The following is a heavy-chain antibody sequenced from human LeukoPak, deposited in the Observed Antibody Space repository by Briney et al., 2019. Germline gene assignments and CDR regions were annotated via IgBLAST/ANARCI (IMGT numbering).Heavy chain of an antibody. Sequence: GGSLRLSCAASGFTFNSYAMSWVRQAPGKGLEWVSAISGSGGSTYYADSVKGRFTISRDNSKNTLYLQMNSLRAEDTAVYYCAKDRGSVRGVIYWFDPWGQGTLVTVS. CDR3: AKDRGSVRGVIYWFDP. J-gene: IGHJ5*02. D-gene: IGHD3-10*01. CDR1: GFTFNSYA. CDR2: ISGSGGST. V-gene: IGHV3-23*01.